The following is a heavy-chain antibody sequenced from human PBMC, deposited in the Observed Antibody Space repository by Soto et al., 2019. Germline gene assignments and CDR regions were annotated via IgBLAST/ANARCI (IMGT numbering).Heavy chain of an antibody. CDR3: ARGYCSGGSCYSRADWFDP. D-gene: IGHD2-15*01. CDR2: IYYSGST. J-gene: IGHJ5*02. CDR1: GGSISSGDYY. V-gene: IGHV4-30-4*01. Sequence: QVQLQESGPGLVKPSQTLSLTCTVSGGSISSGDYYWSWIRQHPGKGLEWIGYIYYSGSTYYNPSLKSRVTISVDTSKNQFCLKLSSVTAADTVVYYCARGYCSGGSCYSRADWFDPWGQGTLVTVSS.